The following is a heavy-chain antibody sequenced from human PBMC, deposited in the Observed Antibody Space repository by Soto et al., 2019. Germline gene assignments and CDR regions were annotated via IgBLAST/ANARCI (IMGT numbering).Heavy chain of an antibody. CDR2: IKSKTDGGTT. J-gene: IGHJ4*02. V-gene: IGHV3-15*07. CDR1: GFTFSNAW. Sequence: ESGGGLVKPGGSLRLSCAASGFTFSNAWMNWVRQAPGKGLEWVGRIKSKTDGGTTDYAAPVKGRFTISRDDSKNTLYLQMNSLKTEDTAVYYCTTADHYYDSSGYYYTVDYWGQGTLVTVSS. CDR3: TTADHYYDSSGYYYTVDY. D-gene: IGHD3-22*01.